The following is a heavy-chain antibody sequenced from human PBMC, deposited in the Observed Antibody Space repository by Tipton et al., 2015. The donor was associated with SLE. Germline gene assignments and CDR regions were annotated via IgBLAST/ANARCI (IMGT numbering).Heavy chain of an antibody. CDR2: ISAYNGNT. Sequence: QSGAEVKKPGASVKVSCKASGYTFSTFGINWMRQAPGQGLEWMGWISAYNGNTNYAQKLQGRVTMTTDTSTSTAYMELRSLRSDDTAVYYCARECSGTGCLDYWGQGTLVTVSS. D-gene: IGHD2-8*02. J-gene: IGHJ4*02. V-gene: IGHV1-18*01. CDR1: GYTFSTFG. CDR3: ARECSGTGCLDY.